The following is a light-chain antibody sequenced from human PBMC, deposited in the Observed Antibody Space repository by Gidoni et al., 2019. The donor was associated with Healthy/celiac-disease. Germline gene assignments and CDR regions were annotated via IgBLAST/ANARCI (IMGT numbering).Light chain of an antibody. CDR1: SGHSSYA. CDR2: LNSDGSH. J-gene: IGLJ2*01. CDR3: QTWGTGIHVV. Sequence: HLVLTQSPSASAPLGASTKLTCTLSSGHSSYAIAWHQQQPEKGPRYLMKLNSDGSHSKGDGIPDRFSGSSSGAERYLTISSLQSEDEADYYCQTWGTGIHVVFGGGTKLTVL. V-gene: IGLV4-69*01.